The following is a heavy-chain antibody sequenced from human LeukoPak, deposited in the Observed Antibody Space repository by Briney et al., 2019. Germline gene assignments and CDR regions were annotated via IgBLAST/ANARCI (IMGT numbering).Heavy chain of an antibody. J-gene: IGHJ4*02. CDR3: ARELNTKPDY. D-gene: IGHD1/OR15-1a*01. Sequence: GGSLRLSCAASGFPFSIYTMNWVRQAPGKGLEWVSYISGTSSLISYADSVKGRFSISRDNAKNSLFLQMNSLRDEDTAVYYCARELNTKPDYWGQGTLVTVSS. V-gene: IGHV3-48*02. CDR1: GFPFSIYT. CDR2: ISGTSSLI.